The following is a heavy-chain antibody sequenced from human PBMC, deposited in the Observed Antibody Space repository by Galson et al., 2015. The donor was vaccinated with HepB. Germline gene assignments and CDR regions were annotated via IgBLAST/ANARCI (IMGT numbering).Heavy chain of an antibody. CDR3: ARDLGSGMAGTKASFDY. V-gene: IGHV1-46*04. Sequence: SVKVSCKASGYTFTSYYMHWVRQAPGQGLEGMGIINPSGGSTSYAQKLQGRVTMTRDTSTSTVYMELSSLRSEDTAVYYCARDLGSGMAGTKASFDYWGQGTLVTVSS. CDR2: INPSGGST. CDR1: GYTFTSYY. J-gene: IGHJ4*02. D-gene: IGHD6-19*01.